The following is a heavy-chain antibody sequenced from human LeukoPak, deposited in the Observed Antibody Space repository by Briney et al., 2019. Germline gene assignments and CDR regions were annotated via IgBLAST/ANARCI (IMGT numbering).Heavy chain of an antibody. V-gene: IGHV3-48*01. J-gene: IGHJ4*02. D-gene: IGHD3-22*01. Sequence: GGSLRLSCAASGFTFSSYSMNWVRQAPGKGLEWVSHISSSSFTIHYTDSVEGRSTVSRDNAKNTLYLQMNSLRAEDTAVYYCARNYYESSGVYNGDDYWGQGTLVTVSS. CDR3: ARNYYESSGVYNGDDY. CDR2: ISSSSFTI. CDR1: GFTFSSYS.